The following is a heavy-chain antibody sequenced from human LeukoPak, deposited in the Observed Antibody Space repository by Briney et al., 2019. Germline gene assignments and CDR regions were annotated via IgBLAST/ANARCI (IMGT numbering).Heavy chain of an antibody. CDR2: IIPIFGTA. D-gene: IGHD2-21*02. J-gene: IGHJ6*02. V-gene: IGHV1-69*13. Sequence: GASVKVSCKAPGGTFSSYAISWVRQAPGQGLEWMGGIIPIFGTANYAQKFQGRVTITADESTSTAYMELSSLRSEDTAVYYCARAIVVVTAIPFAYGMDVWGQGTTVTVSS. CDR1: GGTFSSYA. CDR3: ARAIVVVTAIPFAYGMDV.